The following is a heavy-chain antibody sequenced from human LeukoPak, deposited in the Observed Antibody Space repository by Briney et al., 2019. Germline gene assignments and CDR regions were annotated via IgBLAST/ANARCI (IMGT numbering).Heavy chain of an antibody. CDR3: ARFYDTGWYGHFDY. D-gene: IGHD6-19*01. Sequence: GSLRLSCAASGFTFSLYWMSWVRQAPGKGLEWVANIKKDGSEEYYVDSVKGRFTITRDNAQNSLYLQMNSLTAEDTAVYYCARFYDTGWYGHFDYWGQGALVAVAS. CDR1: GFTFSLYW. J-gene: IGHJ4*02. CDR2: IKKDGSEE. V-gene: IGHV3-7*01.